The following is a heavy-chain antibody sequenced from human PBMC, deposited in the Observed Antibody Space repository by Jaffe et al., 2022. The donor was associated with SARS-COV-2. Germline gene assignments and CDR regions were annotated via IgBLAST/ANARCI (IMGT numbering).Heavy chain of an antibody. CDR2: ISSASTYI. D-gene: IGHD1-1*01. V-gene: IGHV3-21*01. CDR3: AMTTATNHKFDF. Sequence: EVQLVESGGGLVKPGGSLRLSCAASGFTFSSYRMNWVRQAPGKGLEWVSSISSASTYIDYADSVKGRFTISRDNAKNSLYLQMSSLRAEDTAIYYCAMTTATNHKFDFWGQGTLVTVSS. J-gene: IGHJ4*02. CDR1: GFTFSSYR.